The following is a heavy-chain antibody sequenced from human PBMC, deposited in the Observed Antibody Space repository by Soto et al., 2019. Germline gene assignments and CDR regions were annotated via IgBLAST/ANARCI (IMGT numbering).Heavy chain of an antibody. Sequence: PSETLSLTCTVSRVSMSDYFWSWLRQPPGKGLEWIGYIFHTGSTNYNPSLKSRVTISLDTSKKQFSLKLNSVTAADTAVYYCATPSLCTGGHCWNWFDPWGQGTLVTVSS. CDR1: RVSMSDYF. J-gene: IGHJ5*02. CDR3: ATPSLCTGGHCWNWFDP. V-gene: IGHV4-4*09. D-gene: IGHD2-8*02. CDR2: IFHTGST.